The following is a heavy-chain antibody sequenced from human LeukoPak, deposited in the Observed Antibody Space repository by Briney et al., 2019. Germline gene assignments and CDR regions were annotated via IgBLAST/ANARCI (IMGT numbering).Heavy chain of an antibody. CDR1: GYTFTGYY. CDR3: ARVTSYCSGGSCYSLPIDP. CDR2: INPNSGGT. Sequence: ASVKVSCKASGYTFTGYYMHWVRQAPGQGLEWMGWINPNSGGTNYAQKFQGRVTMTRDTSISTAYMELSRLRSDDTAVYYCARVTSYCSGGSCYSLPIDPWGQGTLVTVSS. J-gene: IGHJ5*02. D-gene: IGHD2-15*01. V-gene: IGHV1-2*02.